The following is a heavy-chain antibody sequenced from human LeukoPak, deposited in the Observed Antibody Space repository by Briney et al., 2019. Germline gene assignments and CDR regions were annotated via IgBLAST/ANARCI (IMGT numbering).Heavy chain of an antibody. V-gene: IGHV4-4*02. D-gene: IGHD5-12*01. CDR3: ARVTGYDWESSYDY. CDR1: GFTFSGSA. CDR2: IHHSGGT. Sequence: GSLRLSCAASGFTFSGSAMHWVRQTPGKGLEWIAEIHHSGGTNYNSSLKSRVTISVDKTKNQFSLKLSSVTAADTAVYYCARVTGYDWESSYDYWGQGTLVTVSS. J-gene: IGHJ4*02.